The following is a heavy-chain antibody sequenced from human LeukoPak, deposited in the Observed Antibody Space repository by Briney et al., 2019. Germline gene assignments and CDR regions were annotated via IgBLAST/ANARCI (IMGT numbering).Heavy chain of an antibody. D-gene: IGHD3-16*02. J-gene: IGHJ4*02. CDR2: IIPIFGTA. V-gene: IGHV1-69*13. CDR3: ARGGGGYVWGSYRQYYFDY. Sequence: ASVKVSCKASGYTFTSNYIHWVRQAPGQGLEWMGGIIPIFGTANYAQKFQGRVTITADESTSTAYMELSSLRSEDTAVYYCARGGGGYVWGSYRQYYFDYWGQGTLVTVSS. CDR1: GYTFTSNY.